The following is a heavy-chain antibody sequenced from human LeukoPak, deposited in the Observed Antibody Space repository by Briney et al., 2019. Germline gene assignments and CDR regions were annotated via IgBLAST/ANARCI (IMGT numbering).Heavy chain of an antibody. J-gene: IGHJ4*02. CDR2: ISSSSGII. V-gene: IGHV3-48*02. D-gene: IGHD4-23*01. Sequence: GGSLRLSCAASGFTFSSYSMNWVRQAPGKGLEWVSYISSSSGIIHYADSVKGRFTISRDNAKNSLYLQMNSLRDEDTAVYYCARDYGGNSGFDYWGQGTLVTVSS. CDR3: ARDYGGNSGFDY. CDR1: GFTFSSYS.